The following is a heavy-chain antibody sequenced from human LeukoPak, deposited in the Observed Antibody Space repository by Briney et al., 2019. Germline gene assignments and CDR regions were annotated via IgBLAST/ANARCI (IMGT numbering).Heavy chain of an antibody. CDR1: GGSISSYY. D-gene: IGHD6-19*01. CDR2: IYYSGST. CDR3: ARAVAGYFDY. Sequence: SETLSLTCTVSGGSISSYYWSWIRQPPGRGLEWIGNIYYSGSTNYNPSLKSRVTISVDTSKNQFSLKLSSVTAADTAVYYCARAVAGYFDYWGQGTLVTVSS. V-gene: IGHV4-59*12. J-gene: IGHJ4*02.